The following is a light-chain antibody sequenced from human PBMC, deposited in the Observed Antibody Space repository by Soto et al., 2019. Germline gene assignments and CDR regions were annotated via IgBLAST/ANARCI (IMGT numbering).Light chain of an antibody. CDR3: QHYNNWPYT. Sequence: EIVMTQSPATLSVSPGQRATLSCRASQSVSSNLAWYQQKPGQAPRLLIYGASTRATGFPARFSGSGSGTEFTLTISSRQSEDFAVYYCQHYNNWPYTFGQGTKLEIK. CDR2: GAS. J-gene: IGKJ2*01. V-gene: IGKV3-15*01. CDR1: QSVSSN.